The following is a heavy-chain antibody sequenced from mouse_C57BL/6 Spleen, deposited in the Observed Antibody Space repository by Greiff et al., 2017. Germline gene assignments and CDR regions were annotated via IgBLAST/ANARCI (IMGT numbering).Heavy chain of an antibody. CDR2: IDPEDGDT. CDR1: GFNIKDYY. CDR3: TKAGSRGYAMDY. V-gene: IGHV14-1*01. J-gene: IGHJ4*01. Sequence: EVQLQQSGAELVRPGASVKLSCTASGFNIKDYYMHWVKQRPEQGLEWIGRIDPEDGDTEYAPKFQGKATMTADTSSNTAYLQLSRLTSEDTAVYYCTKAGSRGYAMDYWGQGTSVTVSS. D-gene: IGHD1-1*01.